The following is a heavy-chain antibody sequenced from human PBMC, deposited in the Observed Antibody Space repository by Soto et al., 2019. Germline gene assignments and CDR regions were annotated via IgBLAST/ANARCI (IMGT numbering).Heavy chain of an antibody. J-gene: IGHJ4*02. CDR3: ARGRAVAGTDY. CDR2: IYYSGST. V-gene: IGHV4-59*01. D-gene: IGHD6-19*01. Sequence: KSSETLSLTCTVSGGSISSYYWSWIRQPPGKGLEWIGYIYYSGSTNYNPSLKSRVTISVDTSKNQFSLKLSSVTAADTAVYYCARGRAVAGTDYWGQGTLVTV. CDR1: GGSISSYY.